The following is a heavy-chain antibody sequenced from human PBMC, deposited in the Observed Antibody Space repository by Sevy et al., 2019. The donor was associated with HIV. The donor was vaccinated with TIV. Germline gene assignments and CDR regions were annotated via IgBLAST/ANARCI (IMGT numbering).Heavy chain of an antibody. D-gene: IGHD1-1*01. Sequence: GGSLRLSCAASGFTFNRYSMHWVRQAPGKGLEWVATISFDATNKHYPDSVKGRFSISRDNFQNSLFLQMDSLRPEDTAVYYCALERLSSDVAEYFQNWGQGTLVTVSS. V-gene: IGHV3-30-3*01. CDR2: ISFDATNK. J-gene: IGHJ1*01. CDR1: GFTFNRYS. CDR3: ALERLSSDVAEYFQN.